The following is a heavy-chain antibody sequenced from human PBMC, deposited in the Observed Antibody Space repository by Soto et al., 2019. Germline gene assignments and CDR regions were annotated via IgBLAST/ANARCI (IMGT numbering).Heavy chain of an antibody. CDR2: IYPGDSDT. V-gene: IGHV5-51*01. CDR3: ARVAVVPSAPGSYYYAMDV. J-gene: IGHJ6*02. CDR1: AYTFSTYW. Sequence: GESLKISCNGSAYTFSTYWISWVRQMPWKGLEWMGIIYPGDSDTRYSPSFRGQVTISVDKSIYTAYLQWSSLRASDTDVYSCARVAVVPSAPGSYYYAMDVWGQGTTVTVSS. D-gene: IGHD2-2*01.